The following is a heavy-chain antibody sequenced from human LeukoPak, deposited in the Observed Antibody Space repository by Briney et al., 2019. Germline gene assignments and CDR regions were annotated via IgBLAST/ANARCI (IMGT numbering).Heavy chain of an antibody. Sequence: ASVKVSCTVSGYTLPELSMHWVRQAPGKGLEWMGGFHPEDGETIYAQKFQGRVTMTEDTSTDTAYMELSSLRSEDTAVYYCATDADGPTGYSSGWWQIWGQGTMVTVSS. CDR1: GYTLPELS. J-gene: IGHJ3*02. CDR2: FHPEDGET. D-gene: IGHD6-19*01. V-gene: IGHV1-24*01. CDR3: ATDADGPTGYSSGWWQI.